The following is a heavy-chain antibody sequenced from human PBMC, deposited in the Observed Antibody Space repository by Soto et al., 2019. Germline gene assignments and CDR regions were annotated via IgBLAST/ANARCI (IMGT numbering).Heavy chain of an antibody. CDR2: FEPEDGET. J-gene: IGHJ5*02. D-gene: IGHD2-2*01. Sequence: ASVKVSCKVSGYTLTELSMHWVRQAPGKGLEWMGGFEPEDGETIYAQKFQGRVTMTEDTSTDTAYMELSSLRSEDTAVYYCATAVPAAIIAARRWYDHWGQGTLVTDSS. CDR3: ATAVPAAIIAARRWYDH. V-gene: IGHV1-24*01. CDR1: GYTLTELS.